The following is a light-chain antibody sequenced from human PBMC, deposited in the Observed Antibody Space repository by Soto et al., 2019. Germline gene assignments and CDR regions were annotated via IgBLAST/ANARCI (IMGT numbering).Light chain of an antibody. CDR2: DVN. J-gene: IGLJ2*01. Sequence: QSALTQPASVSGSPGQSITISCTGSRSDIGSYDYISWYQQHPGKAPKVMIYDVNSRPSGVSTRLSGSKSGNTASLTISGLHAEDEAVYFCSSYTTSSTHVFGGGTQLTVL. V-gene: IGLV2-14*03. CDR1: RSDIGSYDY. CDR3: SSYTTSSTHV.